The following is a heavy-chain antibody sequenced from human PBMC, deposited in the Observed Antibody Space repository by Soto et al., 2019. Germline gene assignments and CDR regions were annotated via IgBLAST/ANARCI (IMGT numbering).Heavy chain of an antibody. CDR1: DYYFTGYS. J-gene: IGHJ5*02. Sequence: QVQLVQSGAEVKKPGASVKVSCRAYDYYFTGYSMHWVRQAPGQGLEWMGLINPDSGVTSYARKFQGRVTMTRDTSINTAYLEVRRLRSDDTAVYYCATILRSSTSRGSDFDPWGQGTLVTVSS. D-gene: IGHD2-2*01. CDR2: INPDSGVT. V-gene: IGHV1-2*02. CDR3: ATILRSSTSRGSDFDP.